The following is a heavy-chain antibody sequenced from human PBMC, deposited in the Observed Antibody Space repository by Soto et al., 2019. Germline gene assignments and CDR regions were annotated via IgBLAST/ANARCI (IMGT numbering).Heavy chain of an antibody. CDR2: FDPKDGLP. Sequence: ASVKVSCKVSGHNLNKLSIYWMRQSLGTGLECMGGFDPKDGLPIYAQKFQGRVIMTQDASTNTIHLDLESLRYDDTAVYYCATVVGVGRYYFDMWGQGTLVTVSS. V-gene: IGHV1-24*01. CDR1: GHNLNKLS. D-gene: IGHD3-3*01. J-gene: IGHJ4*02. CDR3: ATVVGVGRYYFDM.